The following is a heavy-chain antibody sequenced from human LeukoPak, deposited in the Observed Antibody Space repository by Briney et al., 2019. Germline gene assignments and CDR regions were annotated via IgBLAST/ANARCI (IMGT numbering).Heavy chain of an antibody. J-gene: IGHJ6*03. CDR2: MNPNSGDT. CDR1: GYTFTSYD. CDR3: ARGSGQGWFVLSHYYYYMDV. V-gene: IGHV1-8*01. Sequence: GASVTVSCKASGYTFTSYDTNWVRQAPGQGLEWMGWMNPNSGDTGYAQKFQGRVTMTRNTSISTAYMELSSLRSEDTAVYYCARGSGQGWFVLSHYYYYMDVWGKGTTVTVSS. D-gene: IGHD3-16*01.